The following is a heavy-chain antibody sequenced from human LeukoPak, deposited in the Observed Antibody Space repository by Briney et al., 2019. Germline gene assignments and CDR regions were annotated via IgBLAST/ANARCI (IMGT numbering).Heavy chain of an antibody. CDR2: ISAYNGNT. Sequence: ASVEVSCKASGYTFTSYGISWVRQAPGQGLEWMGWISAYNGNTNYAQKLQGRVTMTTDTSTSTAYMELRSLRSGDTAVYYCARETYCGGDCSSDYWGQGTLVTVSS. CDR3: ARETYCGGDCSSDY. V-gene: IGHV1-18*01. CDR1: GYTFTSYG. J-gene: IGHJ4*02. D-gene: IGHD2-21*02.